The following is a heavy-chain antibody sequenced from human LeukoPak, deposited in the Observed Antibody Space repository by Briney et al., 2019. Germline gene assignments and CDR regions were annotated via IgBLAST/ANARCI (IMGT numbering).Heavy chain of an antibody. Sequence: GRSLRLSCGASGFTFDDYAMHWVRQAPGKGLEWVSGISWNSGSIGYADSVKGRFTISRDNAKNSLYLQMNSLRAEDTALYYCAKAPVSGGSSAYYFDYWGQGTLVTVSS. CDR1: GFTFDDYA. J-gene: IGHJ4*02. D-gene: IGHD2-15*01. V-gene: IGHV3-9*01. CDR3: AKAPVSGGSSAYYFDY. CDR2: ISWNSGSI.